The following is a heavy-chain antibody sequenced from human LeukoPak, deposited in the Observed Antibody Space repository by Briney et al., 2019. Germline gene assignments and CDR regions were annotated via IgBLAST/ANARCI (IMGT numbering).Heavy chain of an antibody. CDR3: ARYELGYSSGSYFDY. J-gene: IGHJ4*02. D-gene: IGHD6-19*01. CDR1: GGTFSSYA. Sequence: SVKVSCKASGGTFSSYAISWVRQAPGQGLEWMGGIIPIFGTANYAQKSQGRVTITADESTSTAYMELSSLRSEDTAVYYCARYELGYSSGSYFDYWGQGTLVTVSS. V-gene: IGHV1-69*13. CDR2: IIPIFGTA.